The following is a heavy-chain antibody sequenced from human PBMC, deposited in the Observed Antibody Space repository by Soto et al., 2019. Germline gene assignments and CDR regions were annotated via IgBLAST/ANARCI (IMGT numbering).Heavy chain of an antibody. Sequence: QVQLVQSGAEVKKPGASVKVSCKASGYTFTSYYMHWVRQAPGQGLEWMGIINPSGGSTSYAQKFQGRVTMTRDTSTSTVYMELRSLRSEDTAVYYCARDLRYCSSTSCYALYYFDYWGQGTLVTVSS. CDR3: ARDLRYCSSTSCYALYYFDY. CDR1: GYTFTSYY. CDR2: INPSGGST. D-gene: IGHD2-2*01. V-gene: IGHV1-46*01. J-gene: IGHJ4*02.